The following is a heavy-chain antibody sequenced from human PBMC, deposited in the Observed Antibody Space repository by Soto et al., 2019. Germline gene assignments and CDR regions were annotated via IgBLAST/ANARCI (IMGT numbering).Heavy chain of an antibody. CDR2: ISGSGGST. Sequence: GGSLRLSCAASGFTFSSYAMSWVRQAPGKGLEWVSAISGSGGSTYYADSVKGRFTISRDNSKNTLYLQMNSLRAEDTAVYYCAKELVRGVIIPKVFDYRGQGTLVTVSS. D-gene: IGHD3-10*01. CDR1: GFTFSSYA. J-gene: IGHJ4*01. V-gene: IGHV3-23*01. CDR3: AKELVRGVIIPKVFDY.